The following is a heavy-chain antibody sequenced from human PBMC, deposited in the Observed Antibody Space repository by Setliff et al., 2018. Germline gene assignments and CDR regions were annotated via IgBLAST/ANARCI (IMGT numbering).Heavy chain of an antibody. D-gene: IGHD6-19*01. V-gene: IGHV1-69*05. Sequence: SVKVSCKASGGTFSNYDISWVRQAPGQGLEWMGGIIPIFGTTNYAQRFQGRVTITTDESTSTAFMQLSSLRSEDTAVYYCVREGVDGRSSTDYRYYMDVWGKGTTVTVSS. CDR2: IIPIFGTT. CDR1: GGTFSNYD. CDR3: VREGVDGRSSTDYRYYMDV. J-gene: IGHJ6*03.